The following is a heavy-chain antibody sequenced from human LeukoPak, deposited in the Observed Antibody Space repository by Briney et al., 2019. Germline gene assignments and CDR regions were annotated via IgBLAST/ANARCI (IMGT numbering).Heavy chain of an antibody. V-gene: IGHV3-7*01. Sequence: GGSLRLSCAASGFTFSSYWMSWVRQAPGKGLEGVANIKQDGSEKYYVDSVKGRFTISRDNAKNSLYLQMNSLRAEDTAVYYCARVRYNWKLEWWFDPWGQGTLVTVSS. J-gene: IGHJ5*02. CDR3: ARVRYNWKLEWWFDP. D-gene: IGHD1-20*01. CDR1: GFTFSSYW. CDR2: IKQDGSEK.